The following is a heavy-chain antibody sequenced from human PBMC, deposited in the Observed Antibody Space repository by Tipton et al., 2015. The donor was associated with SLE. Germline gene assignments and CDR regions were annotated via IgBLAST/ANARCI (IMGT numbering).Heavy chain of an antibody. CDR2: ISSSSSYT. D-gene: IGHD6-19*01. J-gene: IGHJ3*02. CDR3: ARDLYSSGWFDAFDI. Sequence: SLRLSCTASGFTFSDYYMSWIRQAPGKGLEWVSYISSSSSYTNYADSVKGRFTISRDNAKNTLYLHMKSLRAEDSAVYYCARDLYSSGWFDAFDIWGQGTMVTVSS. V-gene: IGHV3-11*06. CDR1: GFTFSDYY.